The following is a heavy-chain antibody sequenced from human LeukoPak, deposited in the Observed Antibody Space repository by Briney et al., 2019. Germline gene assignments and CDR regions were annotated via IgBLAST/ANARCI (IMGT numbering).Heavy chain of an antibody. D-gene: IGHD3-10*01. CDR2: NYFSGST. V-gene: IGHV4-59*01. J-gene: IGHJ6*02. CDR1: GGSISSYY. CDR3: ARGRDYGSGRGGMDV. Sequence: SSETLSLTCTVSGGSISSYYWSWIRQPPGKGLEWIGYNYFSGSTNYNPSLKSRVTISVDTSKNQFSLKLSSVTAADTAVYYCARGRDYGSGRGGMDVWGQGTTVTVSS.